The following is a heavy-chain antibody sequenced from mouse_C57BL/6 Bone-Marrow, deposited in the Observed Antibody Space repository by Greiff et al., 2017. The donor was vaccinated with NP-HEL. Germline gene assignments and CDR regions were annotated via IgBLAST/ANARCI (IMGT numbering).Heavy chain of an antibody. CDR3: AKTAQATFFLYYYAMDY. D-gene: IGHD3-2*02. CDR1: GYTFTDYY. J-gene: IGHJ4*01. V-gene: IGHV1-26*01. Sequence: EVQLQQSGPELVKPGASVKISCKASGYTFTDYYMNWVKQSHGKSLEWIGDINPNNGGTSYNQKFKGKATLTVDKSSSTAYMELRSLTSEDSAVYYCAKTAQATFFLYYYAMDYWGQGTSVTVSS. CDR2: INPNNGGT.